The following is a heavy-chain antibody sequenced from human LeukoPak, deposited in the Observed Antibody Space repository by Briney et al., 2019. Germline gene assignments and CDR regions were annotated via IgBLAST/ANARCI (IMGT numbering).Heavy chain of an antibody. D-gene: IGHD5-18*01. CDR3: ARKPRIYSYGSFFDY. Sequence: PSETLSLTCTVSGGSISSYYWGWVRQPPGKGVEWVGSIYYSGSTYYNPSLKSRVTISVDTSKNQFSLKLSSVTAADTAVYYCARKPRIYSYGSFFDYWGQGTLVTVSS. CDR1: GGSISSYY. J-gene: IGHJ4*02. V-gene: IGHV4-39*07. CDR2: IYYSGST.